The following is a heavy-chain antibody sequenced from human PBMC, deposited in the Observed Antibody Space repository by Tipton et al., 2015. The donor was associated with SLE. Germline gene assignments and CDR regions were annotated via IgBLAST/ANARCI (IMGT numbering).Heavy chain of an antibody. Sequence: GSLRLSCAASGFTFSSYSMNWVRQAPGKGLEWVSSISSSSSYIYYADSVKGRFTISRDNPKNTLYLQMSSLRVEDTAAYYCSRSQGYYDNWGQGTLVTVSS. CDR1: GFTFSSYS. J-gene: IGHJ4*02. CDR2: ISSSSSYI. V-gene: IGHV3-21*01. CDR3: SRSQGYYDN.